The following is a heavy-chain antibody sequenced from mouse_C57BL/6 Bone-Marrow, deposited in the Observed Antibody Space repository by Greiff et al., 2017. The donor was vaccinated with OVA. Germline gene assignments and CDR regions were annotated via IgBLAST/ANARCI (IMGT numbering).Heavy chain of an antibody. CDR1: GFTFSSYG. CDR2: ISSGGSYT. J-gene: IGHJ3*01. Sequence: EVQGVESGGDLVKPGGSLKLSCAASGFTFSSYGMSWVRQTPDKRLEWVATISSGGSYTYYPDSVKGRFTISRDNAKNTLYLQMSSLKSEDTAMYYCARQNYGSLFAYWGQGTLVTVSA. V-gene: IGHV5-6*01. D-gene: IGHD1-1*01. CDR3: ARQNYGSLFAY.